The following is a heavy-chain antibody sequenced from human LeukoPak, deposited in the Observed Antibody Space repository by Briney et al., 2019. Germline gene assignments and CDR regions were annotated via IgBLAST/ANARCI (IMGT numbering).Heavy chain of an antibody. CDR1: GGTFSSYA. V-gene: IGHV1-69*13. CDR2: IIPIFGTA. D-gene: IGHD2-2*01. J-gene: IGHJ4*02. CDR3: AREALVGCSSTSCYLYY. Sequence: ASVKVSRKASGGTFSSYAISWVRQAPGQGLEWMGGIIPIFGTANYAQKFQGRVTITADESTSTAYMELSSLRSEDTAVYYCAREALVGCSSTSCYLYYWGQGTLVTVSS.